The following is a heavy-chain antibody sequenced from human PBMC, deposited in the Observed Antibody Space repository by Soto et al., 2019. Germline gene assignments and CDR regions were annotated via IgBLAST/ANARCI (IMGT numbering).Heavy chain of an antibody. Sequence: EVQLLDSGGGLVQPGGSLRLSCAASGFTFSSYAMSWVRQAPGKGLEWVSAISGSGGSTYYADSVKGRFTISRDNXRNTLYLQMNSLRAEDTAVYYCAKCTDGYNRPSDYWGQGTLVTVSS. CDR2: ISGSGGST. CDR1: GFTFSSYA. V-gene: IGHV3-23*01. D-gene: IGHD5-12*01. CDR3: AKCTDGYNRPSDY. J-gene: IGHJ4*02.